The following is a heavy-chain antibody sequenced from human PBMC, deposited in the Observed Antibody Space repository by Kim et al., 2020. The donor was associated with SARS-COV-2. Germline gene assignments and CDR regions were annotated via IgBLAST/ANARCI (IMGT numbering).Heavy chain of an antibody. J-gene: IGHJ4*02. Sequence: FQVRVTITRDTSASTAYMELSSLRSEDTAVYYCARDLGYCSSTSCFRFDYWGQGTLVTVSS. D-gene: IGHD2-2*01. CDR3: ARDLGYCSSTSCFRFDY. V-gene: IGHV1-3*01.